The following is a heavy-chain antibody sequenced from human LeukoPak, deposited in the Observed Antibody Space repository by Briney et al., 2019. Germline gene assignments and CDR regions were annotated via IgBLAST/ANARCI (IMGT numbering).Heavy chain of an antibody. J-gene: IGHJ4*02. D-gene: IGHD3-9*01. CDR2: ISLAGQT. CDR1: GGAISGTNW. CDR3: SRESGPFCPFGC. V-gene: IGHV4/OR15-8*02. Sequence: SETLSLTCGVSGGAISGTNWWSWVRQPPGQGLEWIGEISLAGQTNYNPSLNGRVTMSLDKSSNQLSLHLTSVTAADTATYFCSRESGPFCPFGCWGQGTLVIVSS.